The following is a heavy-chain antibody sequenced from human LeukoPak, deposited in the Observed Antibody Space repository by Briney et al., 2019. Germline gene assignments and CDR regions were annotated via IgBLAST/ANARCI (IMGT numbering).Heavy chain of an antibody. CDR3: AKLVVPAAMNYYYYYMDV. CDR2: INHSGST. CDR1: GGSFSGYY. D-gene: IGHD2-2*01. V-gene: IGHV4-34*01. Sequence: SETLSLTCAVYGGSFSGYYWSWIRQPPGKGLEWIGEINHSGSTNYNPSLKSRVTISVDTSKNQFSLKLSSVTAADTAVYYCAKLVVPAAMNYYYYYMDVWGKGTTVTVSS. J-gene: IGHJ6*03.